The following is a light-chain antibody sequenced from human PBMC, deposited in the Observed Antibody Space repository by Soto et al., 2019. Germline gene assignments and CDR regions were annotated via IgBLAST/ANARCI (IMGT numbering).Light chain of an antibody. CDR1: SSVIGAFTF. Sequence: QSALTQPASVSGAPGQSITISCTGTSSVIGAFTFVSWYQQHPGKVPKLMIFDVNRRPSGVSDRFSGSKSGNTASLTISGLQAEDEGDYYCSSYTSSSTHVFGSGTKLTV. CDR3: SSYTSSSTHV. J-gene: IGLJ1*01. CDR2: DVN. V-gene: IGLV2-14*03.